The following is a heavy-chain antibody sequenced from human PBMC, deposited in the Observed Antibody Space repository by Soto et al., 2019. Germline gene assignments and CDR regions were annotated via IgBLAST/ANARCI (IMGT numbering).Heavy chain of an antibody. Sequence: EVQLVQSEAEVKRTGESLRISCQGSGYTFSNQWIAWVRQMPGKGLEWMGLTHPGNSESRYSPSIQGQVTMSVDKSINTAFLQWISLKASDSAMYYCATHTSTGYWDCWGQGTLVTVSS. CDR2: THPGNSES. J-gene: IGHJ4*02. CDR3: ATHTSTGYWDC. D-gene: IGHD6-13*01. CDR1: GYTFSNQW. V-gene: IGHV5-51*03.